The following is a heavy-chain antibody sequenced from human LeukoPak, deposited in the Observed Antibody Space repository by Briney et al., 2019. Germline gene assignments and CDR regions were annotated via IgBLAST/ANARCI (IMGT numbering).Heavy chain of an antibody. CDR1: GYTFTSYG. J-gene: IGHJ4*02. V-gene: IGHV1-18*01. CDR3: GYDSSGSAIDY. Sequence: GASVKVSCKASGYTFTSYGISWLRQAPGQGIEWMGWISAYNGNTNYAQKLQGRVTMTTDTSTSTAYMELRSLRSDDTAVYYCGYDSSGSAIDYWGQGTLVTVSS. D-gene: IGHD3-22*01. CDR2: ISAYNGNT.